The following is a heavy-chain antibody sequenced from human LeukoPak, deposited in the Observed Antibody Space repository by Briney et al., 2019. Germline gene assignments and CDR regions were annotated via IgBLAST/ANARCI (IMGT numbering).Heavy chain of an antibody. J-gene: IGHJ4*02. CDR2: INSDGGAT. Sequence: GGSLRLSCAASGLTFSTYWMSWVRQAPGKGLVWVSRINSDGGATDYADSVKGRFTISRDNAKNMVYLQMNSLRAEDTAVYYCARGLVHDTSGYYSDYWGQGTLVTVSS. V-gene: IGHV3-74*01. CDR1: GLTFSTYW. D-gene: IGHD3-22*01. CDR3: ARGLVHDTSGYYSDY.